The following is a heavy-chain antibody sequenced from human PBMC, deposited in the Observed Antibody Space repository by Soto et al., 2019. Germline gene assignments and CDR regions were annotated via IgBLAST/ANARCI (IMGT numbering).Heavy chain of an antibody. CDR2: IKSKTDGGTT. D-gene: IGHD6-25*01. CDR3: AAMDV. V-gene: IGHV3-15*01. J-gene: IGHJ6*02. Sequence: GGSLRLSCVASGFTFSNTWMTWVRQVPGKGLEWVGRIKSKTDGGTTGYAAPVKGRFTISRDDSEATLYLQMNTLKAEDTAVYYCAAMDVWGQGTTVTVSS. CDR1: GFTFSNTW.